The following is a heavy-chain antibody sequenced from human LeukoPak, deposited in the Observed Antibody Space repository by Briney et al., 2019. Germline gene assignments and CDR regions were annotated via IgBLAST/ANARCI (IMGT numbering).Heavy chain of an antibody. Sequence: PGGSLRLSCAASGFTVSSNYMSWVRQAPGKGLEWVSVIYSGGSTYYADSVKGRFTISRDNSKNTLYLQMNSLRAEDTAVYYCTKDSTGNRDFWGQGTLVTVSS. CDR3: TKDSTGNRDF. CDR2: IYSGGST. V-gene: IGHV3-66*01. CDR1: GFTVSSNY. J-gene: IGHJ4*02. D-gene: IGHD1-1*01.